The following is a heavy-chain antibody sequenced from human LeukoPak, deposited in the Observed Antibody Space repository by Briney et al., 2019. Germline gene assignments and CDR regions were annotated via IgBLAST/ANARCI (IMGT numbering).Heavy chain of an antibody. CDR1: GGSISSYY. V-gene: IGHV4-59*01. D-gene: IGHD6-25*01. CDR2: IYYSEST. CDR3: ARAVAALWFDP. Sequence: PSETLSLTCTVYGGSISSYYWSWIRPPPGQGLEWIGYIYYSESTNYNPSLKSRVTITVDTSKNQFSLKLSSVTAADTAVYYCARAVAALWFDPWGQGTLVTVSS. J-gene: IGHJ5*02.